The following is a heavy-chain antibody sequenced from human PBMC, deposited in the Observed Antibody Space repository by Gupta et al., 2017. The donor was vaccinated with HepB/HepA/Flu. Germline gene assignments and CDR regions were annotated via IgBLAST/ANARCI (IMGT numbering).Heavy chain of an antibody. V-gene: IGHV3-23*01. CDR1: GFTFGSYA. CDR3: AKALYQNYFYGMDV. J-gene: IGHJ6*02. Sequence: EVQLLESGGGLVQPGGSLRLSCTASGFTFGSYAMTWIRQAPGKGLEWVSVISGRGGNIHYADSVKGRFTFSRDNAKNTVYLQMDSLRVEDTAIYYCAKALYQNYFYGMDVWGQGTTVSGSS. D-gene: IGHD2-2*01. CDR2: ISGRGGNI.